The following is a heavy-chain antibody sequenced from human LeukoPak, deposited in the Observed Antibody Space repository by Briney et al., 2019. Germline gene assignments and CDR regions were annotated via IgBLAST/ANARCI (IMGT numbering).Heavy chain of an antibody. CDR1: GFTFSSYV. CDR3: ARYYYDSSTYSPSRLDAFDI. CDR2: ISDSGSST. V-gene: IGHV3-23*01. Sequence: PGGSLRLSCAASGFTFSSYVMSWVRQAPGKGLEWVSGISDSGSSTYYADSVKGRFTVSRDNSKNTLFLQMNSLRAEDTAVYYCARYYYDSSTYSPSRLDAFDIWGPGTMVTVSS. J-gene: IGHJ3*02. D-gene: IGHD3-22*01.